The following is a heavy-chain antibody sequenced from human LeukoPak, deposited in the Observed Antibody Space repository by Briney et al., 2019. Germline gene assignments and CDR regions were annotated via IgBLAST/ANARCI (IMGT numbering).Heavy chain of an antibody. Sequence: PGGSLRLSCAASGFTSSSYAMSWVRQAPGKGLEWVSAISGSGASTYFADSVKGRFTISRDNSKNTLYLQMNSLRAEDTAVYYCAKHRTTVTPLPRIDYWGQGTLVTVSS. V-gene: IGHV3-23*01. CDR2: ISGSGAST. J-gene: IGHJ4*02. D-gene: IGHD4-17*01. CDR1: GFTSSSYA. CDR3: AKHRTTVTPLPRIDY.